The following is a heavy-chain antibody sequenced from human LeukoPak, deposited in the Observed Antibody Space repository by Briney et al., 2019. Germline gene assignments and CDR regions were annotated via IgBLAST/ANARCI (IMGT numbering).Heavy chain of an antibody. D-gene: IGHD6-19*01. J-gene: IGHJ4*02. V-gene: IGHV1-2*02. CDR2: INPDSGGT. CDR3: ARDRRAGTGGGGGDY. CDR1: GNTFINYY. Sequence: ASVKVSCKAPGNTFINYYIHWVRQAPGQGLEWMGWINPDSGGTNYAQKFQGRVTMTRDTSASTVYMEVSSLRSEDTAVYYCARDRRAGTGGGGGDYWGQGTLVTVSS.